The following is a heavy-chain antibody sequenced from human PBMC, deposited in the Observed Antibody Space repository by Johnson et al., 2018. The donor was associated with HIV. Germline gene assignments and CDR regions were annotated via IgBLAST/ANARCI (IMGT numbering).Heavy chain of an antibody. CDR2: ISYDGSDK. D-gene: IGHD2-8*01. V-gene: IGHV3-30*04. Sequence: QVQLVESGGGLVQPGGSLRLSCVASGFIFNNYAMHWVRQAPAKGLEWVAVISYDGSDKYYADSVKGRLTISRDSSKNTLYLEMNSLRAEDTAVYYCARDQNIVLMVYSAPGAFDIWGQGTMVTVSS. CDR1: GFIFNNYA. J-gene: IGHJ3*02. CDR3: ARDQNIVLMVYSAPGAFDI.